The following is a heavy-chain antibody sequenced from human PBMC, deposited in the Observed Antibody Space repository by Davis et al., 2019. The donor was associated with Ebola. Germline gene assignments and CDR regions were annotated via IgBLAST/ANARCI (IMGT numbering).Heavy chain of an antibody. J-gene: IGHJ6*02. D-gene: IGHD4-17*01. Sequence: AASVKVSCKASGYTDTSYGISWVRQAPGQGLEWMGWISAYTGNTNYAQKLQGRVTMTTDTSTSTAYMELRSLRSDDTAVYYCARVGWHDYGDYYYGMDVWGQGTTVTVSS. CDR2: ISAYTGNT. V-gene: IGHV1-18*01. CDR3: ARVGWHDYGDYYYGMDV. CDR1: GYTDTSYG.